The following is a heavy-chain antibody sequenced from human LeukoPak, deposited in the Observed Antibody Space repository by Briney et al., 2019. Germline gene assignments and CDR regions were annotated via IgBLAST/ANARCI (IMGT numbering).Heavy chain of an antibody. CDR3: ARDMAPFWSGYYKGDAFDI. D-gene: IGHD3-3*01. V-gene: IGHV4-34*01. J-gene: IGHJ3*02. CDR2: ISHTGST. CDR1: GGSFNGFF. Sequence: SETLSLTCAVYGGSFNGFFWNWIRQPPGKGLEWIGEISHTGSTSYNPSLQSRVTISVDRSKNQFSLKLSSVTAADTAVYYCARDMAPFWSGYYKGDAFDIWGQGTMVTVSS.